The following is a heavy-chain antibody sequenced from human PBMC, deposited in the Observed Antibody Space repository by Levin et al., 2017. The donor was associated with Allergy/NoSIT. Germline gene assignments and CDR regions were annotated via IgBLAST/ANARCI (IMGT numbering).Heavy chain of an antibody. J-gene: IGHJ3*01. CDR3: ASISSSWYNRRHAFDF. CDR1: GFTVSSNY. D-gene: IGHD6-13*01. CDR2: IYSGGNT. V-gene: IGHV3-66*01. Sequence: GESLKISCAASGFTVSSNYMTWVRQAPGKGLEWVSVIYSGGNTYYADSVKGRFTISRDIPKTTLYLQVNSLRAEDTALYFCASISSSWYNRRHAFDFWGQGTMVTVSS.